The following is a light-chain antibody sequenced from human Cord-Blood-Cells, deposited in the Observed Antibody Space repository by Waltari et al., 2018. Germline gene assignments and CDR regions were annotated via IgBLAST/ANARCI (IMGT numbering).Light chain of an antibody. CDR3: NSRDSSGNHLV. J-gene: IGLJ3*02. CDR1: ILRSYY. V-gene: IGLV3-19*01. CDR2: GKN. Sequence: SSELTQDPAVSVALRQTVMNTSLGAILRSYYASWSQQKPGQAPVLVIYGKNNRPSGIPDRFSGSSSGNTASLTITGAQAEDEADYYWNSRDSSGNHLVFGGGTKLTVL.